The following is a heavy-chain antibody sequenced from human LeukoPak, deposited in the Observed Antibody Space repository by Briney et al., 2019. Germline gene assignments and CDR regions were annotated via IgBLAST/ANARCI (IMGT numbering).Heavy chain of an antibody. CDR3: ARDSVRGLNWFDP. Sequence: GASVKVSCKASGYTFTSYAMHWVRQAPGQRLEWMGWINAGNGNTKYSQKFQGRVTIARDTSASTAYMELSSLRSGDTAVYYCARDSVRGLNWFDPWGQGTLVTVSS. V-gene: IGHV1-3*01. CDR2: INAGNGNT. J-gene: IGHJ5*02. D-gene: IGHD3-10*02. CDR1: GYTFTSYA.